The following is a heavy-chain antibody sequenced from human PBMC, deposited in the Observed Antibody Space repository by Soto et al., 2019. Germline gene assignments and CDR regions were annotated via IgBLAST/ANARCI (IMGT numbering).Heavy chain of an antibody. CDR3: TRDYYVRGQDYYVDYGMDV. CDR2: IHFDGSTT. CDR1: GFNFSSYW. D-gene: IGHD3-10*02. Sequence: GGSLRLSCAASGFNFSSYWMHWVRQAPGKGPVWVSRIHFDGSTTAYADAVKGRFTISRDNAKNALYLQMKRLRVEDTGVYYCTRDYYVRGQDYYVDYGMDVLGQGTTVTVSS. J-gene: IGHJ6*02. V-gene: IGHV3-74*01.